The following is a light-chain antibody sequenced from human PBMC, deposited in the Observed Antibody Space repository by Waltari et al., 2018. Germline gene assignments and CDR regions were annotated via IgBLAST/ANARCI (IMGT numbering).Light chain of an antibody. V-gene: IGLV2-8*01. CDR1: SSDVGGHTY. J-gene: IGLJ2*01. CDR3: SSYVDSNNIL. CDR2: EVN. Sequence: QSALTQPPSASGSPGQSVTISCTGVSSDVGGHTYVSWYQQHPGKAPKVMIYEVNNRPAGVPDRFTGSKSGNTASLTVSGLQADDEASYYCSSYVDSNNILFGGGTKLTVL.